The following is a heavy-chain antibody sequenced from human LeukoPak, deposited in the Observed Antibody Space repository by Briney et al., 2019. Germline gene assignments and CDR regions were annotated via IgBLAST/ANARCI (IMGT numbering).Heavy chain of an antibody. V-gene: IGHV3-21*01. CDR2: ISGSSSYI. CDR1: GFTFSSYS. CDR3: ARGLADYDFWSGLSWYYMDV. D-gene: IGHD3-3*01. Sequence: GGSLRLSCAASGFTFSSYSMNWVRQAPGKGLEWVSSISGSSSYIYYADSVKGRFTISRDNAKNSLYLQMNSLRAKDTAVYYCARGLADYDFWSGLSWYYMDVWGKGTTVTVSS. J-gene: IGHJ6*03.